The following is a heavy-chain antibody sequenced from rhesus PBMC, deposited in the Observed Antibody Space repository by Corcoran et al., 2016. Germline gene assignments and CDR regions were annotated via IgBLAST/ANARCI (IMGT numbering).Heavy chain of an antibody. CDR3: ARGRLGYSGYSFVDFEF. V-gene: IGHV4-80*01. CDR2: INGDAAST. CDR1: GASIRTYW. D-gene: IGHD5-30*01. Sequence: QVQLQESGPGLVKPSETLSLTCAVSGASIRTYWWSRTRPPPGTGRAWIGEINGDAASTYYTPSLKSRVTNSKDASKNQFSLKLSSVTAADTAVYYCARGRLGYSGYSFVDFEFWGQGALVTVSS. J-gene: IGHJ1*01.